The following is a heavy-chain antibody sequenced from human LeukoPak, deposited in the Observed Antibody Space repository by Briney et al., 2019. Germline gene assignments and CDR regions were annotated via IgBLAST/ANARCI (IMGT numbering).Heavy chain of an antibody. CDR2: INHSGST. Sequence: SETLSLTCAVYGGSFSGYYWSWIRQPPGKGLEWIGEINHSGSTNYNPSLKSRVTISVDTSKNQFSLKLSSVTAADTAVYYCVTSQMVRVQYWGQGTLVTVSS. D-gene: IGHD3-10*01. J-gene: IGHJ4*02. CDR1: GGSFSGYY. V-gene: IGHV4-34*01. CDR3: VTSQMVRVQY.